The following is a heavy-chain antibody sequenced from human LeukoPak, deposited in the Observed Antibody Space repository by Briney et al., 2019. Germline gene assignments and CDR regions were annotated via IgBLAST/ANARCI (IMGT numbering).Heavy chain of an antibody. CDR2: IKHDGSEK. CDR3: VRSLERFGTRDY. CDR1: GFAFSSCW. J-gene: IGHJ4*02. Sequence: GGSLRLSCAASGFAFSSCWMSCVRQAPGKGLEWVANIKHDGSEKYYVDSVKGRFTISRDNAKKSLFLQMNSLTAEDTGLYYCVRSLERFGTRDYWGQGTLVTVSS. D-gene: IGHD3-16*01. V-gene: IGHV3-7*01.